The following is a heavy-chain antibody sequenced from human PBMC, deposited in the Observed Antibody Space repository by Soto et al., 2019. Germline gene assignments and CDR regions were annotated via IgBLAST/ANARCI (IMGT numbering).Heavy chain of an antibody. CDR1: GGTFSSYA. CDR2: IIPIFGTA. D-gene: IGHD2-2*01. CDR3: ARDVAAQCISTSCPPDYYYYGMDV. Sequence: QVQLVQSGAEVKKPGSSVKVSCKASGGTFSSYAISWVRQAPGQGLEWMGGIIPIFGTANYAQKFQGRVTITAAESPSTAYMELSSLRSEDTAVYYCARDVAAQCISTSCPPDYYYYGMDVWGQGTTVTVSS. J-gene: IGHJ6*02. V-gene: IGHV1-69*12.